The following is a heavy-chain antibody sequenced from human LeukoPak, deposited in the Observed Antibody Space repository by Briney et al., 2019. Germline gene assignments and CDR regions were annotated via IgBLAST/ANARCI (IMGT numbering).Heavy chain of an antibody. CDR1: GGSFSGYY. J-gene: IGHJ6*02. D-gene: IGHD5-24*01. CDR2: INHSGST. CDR3: ARGPKQGRNDYDSDDPRYYYYYYGMDV. V-gene: IGHV4-34*01. Sequence: SETLSLTCAVYGGSFSGYYWSWIRQPPGKGLEWIGEINHSGSTNCNPSLKSRVTISVDTSKNQFSLKLSSVTAADTAVYYCARGPKQGRNDYDSDDPRYYYYYYGMDVWGQGTTVTVSS.